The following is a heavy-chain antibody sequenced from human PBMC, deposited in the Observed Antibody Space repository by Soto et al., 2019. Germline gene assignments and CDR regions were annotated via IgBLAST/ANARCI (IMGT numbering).Heavy chain of an antibody. D-gene: IGHD3-22*01. V-gene: IGHV2-5*01. Sequence: SGPTLVNPTQTLTLTCTFSGLSLITSGVVVGWIRQPPGKALEWLALIYWNDDKRYSPSLKSRLTIAKDTSKDQVVLTMTNVDPVGTATYYCAHSPFYDSSGYPVSWGQGTLVTV. J-gene: IGHJ5*02. CDR3: AHSPFYDSSGYPVS. CDR2: IYWNDDK. CDR1: GLSLITSGVV.